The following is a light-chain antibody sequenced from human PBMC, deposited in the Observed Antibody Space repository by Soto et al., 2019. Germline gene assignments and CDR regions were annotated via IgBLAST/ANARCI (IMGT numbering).Light chain of an antibody. CDR2: GAS. V-gene: IGKV3-15*01. CDR3: QQYSDWPPIT. Sequence: EVKMTQSPATLSVSPGETATLSCRASQNISSHLAWYQQKPGQAPRLLISGASTRATGVPARFSGSGSGTEFTLTISSLQSEDFAVYYCQQYSDWPPITFGQGTRLEIK. CDR1: QNISSH. J-gene: IGKJ5*01.